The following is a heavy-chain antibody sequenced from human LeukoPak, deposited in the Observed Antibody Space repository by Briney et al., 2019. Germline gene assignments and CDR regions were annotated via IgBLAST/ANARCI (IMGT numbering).Heavy chain of an antibody. CDR2: ISGSGPYT. CDR1: GFTFSSYA. D-gene: IGHD2-2*03. CDR3: AKHGYCSAISCFFDF. J-gene: IGHJ4*02. Sequence: PGGSLRLSCAASGFTFSSYAMSWVRQAPGKGLEWVSGISGSGPYTFYTDSVKGRFTISRDSSKNTLYLQMNSLRAEDTALYYCAKHGYCSAISCFFDFWGQGTLVTVSS. V-gene: IGHV3-23*01.